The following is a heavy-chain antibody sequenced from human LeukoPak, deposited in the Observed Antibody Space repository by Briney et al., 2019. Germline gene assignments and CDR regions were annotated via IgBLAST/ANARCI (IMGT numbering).Heavy chain of an antibody. CDR2: IVVGSDNT. Sequence: SVKVSCKTSGFTFTNYAMQWVRQARGQGLEWIGWIVVGSDNTNYAQKFQERVTITRDMSTSTAYMELSSLRSEDTAVYFCAADLGYCSGGRCHLDYWGQGTLVTVSS. D-gene: IGHD2-15*01. CDR1: GFTFTNYA. V-gene: IGHV1-58*02. CDR3: AADLGYCSGGRCHLDY. J-gene: IGHJ4*02.